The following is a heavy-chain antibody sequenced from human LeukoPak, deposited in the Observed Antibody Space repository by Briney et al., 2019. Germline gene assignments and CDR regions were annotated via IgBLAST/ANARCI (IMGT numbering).Heavy chain of an antibody. CDR1: GGSFSGYY. V-gene: IGHV4-34*01. CDR3: ARVGMTSRYFYYGMDV. D-gene: IGHD3-9*01. Sequence: SETLSLTCAVYGGSFSGYYWSWIRQPPGKGLEWIGEINHSGSTNYNPSLKSRVTISVDTSKNQFSLKLSSVTAADTAVHYCARVGMTSRYFYYGMDVWGQGTTVSVSS. J-gene: IGHJ6*02. CDR2: INHSGST.